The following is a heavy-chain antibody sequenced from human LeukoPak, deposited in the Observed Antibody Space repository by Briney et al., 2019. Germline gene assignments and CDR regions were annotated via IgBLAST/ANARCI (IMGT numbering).Heavy chain of an antibody. CDR1: GGSISSYY. Sequence: SETLSLTCAVSGGSISSYYWSWIRQPPGKGLEWIGYIYYSGSTNYNPSLKSRVTISVDTSKNQFSLKLSSVTAADTAVYYCARTGYSSGWFDYWGQGTLVTVSS. V-gene: IGHV4-59*01. CDR2: IYYSGST. D-gene: IGHD6-19*01. CDR3: ARTGYSSGWFDY. J-gene: IGHJ4*02.